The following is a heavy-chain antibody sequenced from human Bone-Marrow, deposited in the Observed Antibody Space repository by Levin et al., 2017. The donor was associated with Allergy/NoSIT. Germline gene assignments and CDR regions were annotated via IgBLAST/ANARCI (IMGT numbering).Heavy chain of an antibody. V-gene: IGHV3-23*01. CDR2: SSSSGGGT. CDR1: GFIFNNCA. D-gene: IGHD2-2*01. CDR3: AKDPALGYWISNICPSNGMHV. J-gene: IGHJ6*02. Sequence: GGSLRLSCEASGFIFNNCAMSWVRQAPGKGLEWVSASSSSGGGTYFADSVKGRFTISRDNSKNTLFLQMNSLRAEDTAVYYCAKDPALGYWISNICPSNGMHVCGHVTTVTVSS.